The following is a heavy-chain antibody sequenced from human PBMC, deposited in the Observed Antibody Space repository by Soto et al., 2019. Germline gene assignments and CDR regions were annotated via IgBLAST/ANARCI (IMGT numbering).Heavy chain of an antibody. V-gene: IGHV1-18*01. CDR1: GYTFTSYG. Sequence: ASVKVSCKASGYTFTSYGISWVRQAPGQGLEWMGWISAYNGNTNYAQRLQGRVTMTTDTSTSTAYMELRSLRSDDTAVYYCATSGLRFLEGRKGGMDVWGQGTTVTVSS. D-gene: IGHD3-3*01. CDR3: ATSGLRFLEGRKGGMDV. J-gene: IGHJ6*02. CDR2: ISAYNGNT.